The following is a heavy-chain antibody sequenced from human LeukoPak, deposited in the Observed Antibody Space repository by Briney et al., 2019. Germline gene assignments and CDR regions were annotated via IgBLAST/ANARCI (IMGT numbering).Heavy chain of an antibody. V-gene: IGHV3-30*02. CDR2: IRYDGSNK. J-gene: IGHJ3*02. CDR3: AKLRGYVWGSYRKNDAFDI. CDR1: GFTFSSYG. D-gene: IGHD3-16*02. Sequence: GGSLKLSCAASGFTFSSYGMHWVRQAPGKGLEWVAFIRYDGSNKYYADSVKGRFTISRDNSKNTLYQQMNSLRAEDTAVYYCAKLRGYVWGSYRKNDAFDIWGQGTMVTVSS.